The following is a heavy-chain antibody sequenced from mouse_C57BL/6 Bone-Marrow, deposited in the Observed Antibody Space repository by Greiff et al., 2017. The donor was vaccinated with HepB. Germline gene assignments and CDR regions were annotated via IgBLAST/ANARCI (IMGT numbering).Heavy chain of an antibody. J-gene: IGHJ4*01. CDR1: GFTFSSYA. CDR3: ARPAMDY. Sequence: EVKLVESGGGLVKPGGSLKLSCAASGFTFSSYAMSWVRQTPEKRLEWVATISDGGSYTYYPDNVKGRFTISRDNAKNNLFLQMTSLRSEDTAMYYCARPAMDYWGQGTSVTVSS. CDR2: ISDGGSYT. V-gene: IGHV5-4*03.